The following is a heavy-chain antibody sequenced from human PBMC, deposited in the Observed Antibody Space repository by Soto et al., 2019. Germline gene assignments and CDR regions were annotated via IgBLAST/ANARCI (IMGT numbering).Heavy chain of an antibody. J-gene: IGHJ5*02. CDR1: GGSISSGGYY. Sequence: QVQLQESGPGLVKPSQTLSLTCTVSGGSISSGGYYWSWIRQHPGKGLEWIGYIYYSGSTYYNPSLKXXVXILXDTSKNQFSLKLSSVTAADTAVYYCARHYGSGSYPWGQGTLVTVSS. CDR2: IYYSGST. D-gene: IGHD3-10*01. V-gene: IGHV4-31*01. CDR3: ARHYGSGSYP.